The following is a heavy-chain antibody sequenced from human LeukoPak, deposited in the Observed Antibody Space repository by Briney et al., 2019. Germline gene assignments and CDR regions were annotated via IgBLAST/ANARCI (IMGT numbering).Heavy chain of an antibody. J-gene: IGHJ4*02. CDR3: ARVKGSGWYAVDY. CDR2: ISSTSDTI. CDR1: GFTFSSYS. V-gene: IGHV3-48*04. D-gene: IGHD6-19*01. Sequence: PGGSLRLSCAASGFTFSSYSMNWVRQAPGKGLEWISYISSTSDTIYYADSVKGRFTISRDNAKNSLYLQMNSLRAEDTAVYYCARVKGSGWYAVDYWGQGTLVTVSS.